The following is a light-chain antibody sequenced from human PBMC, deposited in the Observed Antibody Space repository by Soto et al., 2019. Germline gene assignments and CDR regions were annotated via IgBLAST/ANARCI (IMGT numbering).Light chain of an antibody. CDR3: FLVYGGVGII. J-gene: IGLJ2*01. Sequence: QTVVTQEPSLTVSPGGTVTLTCGSSTGAVTSGHYPSWFQQRPGQAPRTLIYHTGNKHSWTPARFSGSLLGGKAALTLSGAQPEDEAEYYCFLVYGGVGIIFGGGTKLTVL. CDR2: HTG. CDR1: TGAVTSGHY. V-gene: IGLV7-46*01.